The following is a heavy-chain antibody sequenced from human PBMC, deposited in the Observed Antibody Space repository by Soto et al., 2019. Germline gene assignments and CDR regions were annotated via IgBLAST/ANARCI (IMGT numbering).Heavy chain of an antibody. Sequence: EVQLLESGGGLVQPGGSLRLSCAASGFTFSSYAMSWVRRAPGKGLEWVSAISGSGGSTYYADSVKGRFTISRDNSKNTLYVQMNRLRDEDTAVYYCAKEFQLERRADYFDYWGQGTLVTVSS. CDR3: AKEFQLERRADYFDY. CDR1: GFTFSSYA. J-gene: IGHJ4*02. D-gene: IGHD1-1*01. CDR2: ISGSGGST. V-gene: IGHV3-23*01.